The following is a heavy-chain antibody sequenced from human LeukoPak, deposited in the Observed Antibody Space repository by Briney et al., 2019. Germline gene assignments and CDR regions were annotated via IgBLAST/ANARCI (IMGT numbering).Heavy chain of an antibody. J-gene: IGHJ1*01. CDR1: GGSFSGYY. V-gene: IGHV4-34*01. CDR2: INHSGST. D-gene: IGHD3-22*01. CDR3: ARGRRRVTMIVVTYFQH. Sequence: SETLSLTCAVYGGSFSGYYWSWIRQPPGKGLEWIGEINHSGSTNYNPSLKSRVTISVDTSKNQFSLKLSSVTAADTAVYYCARGRRRVTMIVVTYFQHWGQGILVTVSS.